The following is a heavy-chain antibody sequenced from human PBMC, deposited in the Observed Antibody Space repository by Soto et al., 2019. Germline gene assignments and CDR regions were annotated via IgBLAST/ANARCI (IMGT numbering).Heavy chain of an antibody. CDR3: ASDPAARPGWPPLVY. Sequence: QVQLVQSGAEVKKPGASVKVSCKASGYTFSSYGISWVRQAPGQGLEWMGWISAYNGNTHYAQKLQGRVTMTTDTSMSTAYMELGSLRSDGTAVYYGASDPAARPGWPPLVYWGQGPLVTVS. CDR1: GYTFSSYG. D-gene: IGHD6-6*01. CDR2: ISAYNGNT. V-gene: IGHV1-18*01. J-gene: IGHJ4*02.